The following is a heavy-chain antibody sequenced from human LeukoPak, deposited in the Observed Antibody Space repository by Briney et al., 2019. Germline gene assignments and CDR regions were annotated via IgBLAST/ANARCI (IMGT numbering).Heavy chain of an antibody. CDR2: INHSGST. Sequence: SETLSLTCAVYGGSFSGYYWSWIRQPPGKGLEWIGEINHSGSTNYNPSLKSRVTISVDTSKNQFSLKLSSVTAADTAVYYCATLTANENFDYWGQGTLVTVSS. V-gene: IGHV4-34*01. D-gene: IGHD2-21*02. CDR1: GGSFSGYY. J-gene: IGHJ4*02. CDR3: ATLTANENFDY.